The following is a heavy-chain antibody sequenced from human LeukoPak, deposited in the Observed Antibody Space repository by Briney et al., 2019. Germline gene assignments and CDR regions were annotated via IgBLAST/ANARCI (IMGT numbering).Heavy chain of an antibody. CDR3: ARFLEWLGIDY. CDR2: INAGNGNT. J-gene: IGHJ4*02. D-gene: IGHD3-3*01. V-gene: IGHV1-3*01. Sequence: ASVKVSCKASGYTFTSYAMHWVRQAPGQRLEWMGWINAGNGNTKYSQKLQGRVTMTTDTSTSTAYMELRSLRSDDTAVYYCARFLEWLGIDYWGQGTLVTVSS. CDR1: GYTFTSYA.